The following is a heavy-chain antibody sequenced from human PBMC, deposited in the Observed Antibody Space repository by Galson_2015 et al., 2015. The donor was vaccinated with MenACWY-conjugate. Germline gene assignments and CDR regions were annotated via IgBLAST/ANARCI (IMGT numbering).Heavy chain of an antibody. CDR2: IYWDVDR. V-gene: IGHV2-5*02. D-gene: IGHD7-27*01. Sequence: PALVKPTQNLTMTCTFSVFSLTTSGVGVGWIRQPPGKALEWLALIYWDVDRRYRPSLRTRLAITKDTSRNQVVYTMANMDPVDTATYYCVHIVITYGGLSGDEAFDVWGLGTVVTVSS. CDR3: VHIVITYGGLSGDEAFDV. J-gene: IGHJ3*01. CDR1: VFSLTTSGVG.